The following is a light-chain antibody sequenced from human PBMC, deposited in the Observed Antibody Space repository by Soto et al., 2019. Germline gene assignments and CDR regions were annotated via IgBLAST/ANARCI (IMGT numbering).Light chain of an antibody. Sequence: QSVVTQPASVSGSPGQSITISCTGTSSDVGDYNYVSWYQHHPGKAPKLIIYEVRNRPSGVPNRFSGAKSGNTASLTISGLQAEDEADYYCSSYTSTSSYVFGSGTKVTVL. CDR1: SSDVGDYNY. CDR2: EVR. V-gene: IGLV2-14*01. J-gene: IGLJ1*01. CDR3: SSYTSTSSYV.